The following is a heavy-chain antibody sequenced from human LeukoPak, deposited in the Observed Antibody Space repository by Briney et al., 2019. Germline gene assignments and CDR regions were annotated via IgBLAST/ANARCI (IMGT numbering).Heavy chain of an antibody. Sequence: ASETLSLTCTVSGGAITSHYWTWIRQSPVKGLESIGDISNSGSTNYNPSLKSRVTISIDTSKNQFSLKLSSVTAADTAVYYCGRDALVGYFSYYYMDVWGKGTTVTVSS. CDR1: GGAITSHY. CDR2: ISNSGST. D-gene: IGHD2-15*01. CDR3: GRDALVGYFSYYYMDV. J-gene: IGHJ6*03. V-gene: IGHV4-59*11.